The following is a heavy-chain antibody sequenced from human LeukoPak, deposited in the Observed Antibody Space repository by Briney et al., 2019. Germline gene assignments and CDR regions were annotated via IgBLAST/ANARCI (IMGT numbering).Heavy chain of an antibody. Sequence: PSETLSLTCTVSGGSISSYYWSWIRQPPGKGLEWIGYIYYSGSTNYNPSLKSRVTISVDTSKNQFSLKLSSVTAADTAVYYCACYGDYPWYFDYWGQGTLVTVSS. CDR1: GGSISSYY. J-gene: IGHJ4*02. CDR2: IYYSGST. CDR3: ACYGDYPWYFDY. V-gene: IGHV4-59*12. D-gene: IGHD4-17*01.